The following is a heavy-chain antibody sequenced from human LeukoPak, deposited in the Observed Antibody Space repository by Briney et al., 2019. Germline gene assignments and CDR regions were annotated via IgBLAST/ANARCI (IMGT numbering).Heavy chain of an antibody. CDR1: GFTFSSYS. D-gene: IGHD5-24*01. CDR3: ARDKAYGYNSADY. J-gene: IGHJ4*02. CDR2: ISRDSNYI. Sequence: GGSLRLSCAASGFTFSSYSMNWVRQAPGKGLEWVSSISRDSNYIYYAESVKGRFTISRDNSKNTLYLQMNSLRAEDTAVYYCARDKAYGYNSADYWGQGTLVTVSS. V-gene: IGHV3-21*01.